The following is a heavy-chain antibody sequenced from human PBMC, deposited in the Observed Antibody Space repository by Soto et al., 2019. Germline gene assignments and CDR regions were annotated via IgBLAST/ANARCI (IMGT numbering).Heavy chain of an antibody. CDR1: GFTFSSYA. Sequence: EVQLLESGGGLVQPGGSLRLSCAASGFTFSSYAMSWVRQAPGKALEWVSAISGSGGSTYYADSVKGRFTISRDNSKNTLYLQMNSRRAEDTAVYYCAKESWGFGGVIGRWGQGTLVTVSS. D-gene: IGHD3-16*02. V-gene: IGHV3-23*01. CDR2: ISGSGGST. CDR3: AKESWGFGGVIGR. J-gene: IGHJ4*02.